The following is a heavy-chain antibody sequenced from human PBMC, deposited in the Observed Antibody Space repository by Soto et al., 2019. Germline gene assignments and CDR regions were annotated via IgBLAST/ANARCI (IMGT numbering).Heavy chain of an antibody. V-gene: IGHV4-34*01. J-gene: IGHJ4*02. CDR1: GGSVSGYC. CDR2: INHSGST. Sequence: PSETLSLTCAVYGGSVSGYCWSWIRQPPGKGLEWIGEINHSGSTNYNPSLKSRVTISVDTSKNQFSLKLSSVTAADTAVYYCARDSPYYDYIWGSYRLYYFDYWGQGTLVTVSS. CDR3: ARDSPYYDYIWGSYRLYYFDY. D-gene: IGHD3-16*02.